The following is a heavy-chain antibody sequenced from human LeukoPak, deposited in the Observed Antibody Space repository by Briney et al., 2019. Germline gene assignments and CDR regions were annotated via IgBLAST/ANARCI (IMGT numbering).Heavy chain of an antibody. J-gene: IGHJ4*02. Sequence: ASVKVSCKASGYTFTGYYMHWVRQAPGQGLEWMGWINPNSGGTNYAQKFQGRVTMTRDTSISTAYMELSRLRSDDTAVCYCARDLGGTGDFDYWGQGTLVTVSS. CDR3: ARDLGGTGDFDY. V-gene: IGHV1-2*02. CDR1: GYTFTGYY. CDR2: INPNSGGT. D-gene: IGHD3-10*01.